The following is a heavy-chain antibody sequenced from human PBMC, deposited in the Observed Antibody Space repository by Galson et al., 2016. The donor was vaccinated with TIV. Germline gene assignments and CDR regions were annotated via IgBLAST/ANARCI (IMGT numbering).Heavy chain of an antibody. CDR3: ARQAGRGYGLDV. CDR2: IDPDDSET. Sequence: QSGAEVKKPGEALKISCKGSGYPFSSWWIAWVRQMPGKGLEWMGKIDPDDSETRYSPSFQGQVTISVDKSTRTAFLQWRSLQASETGMYYCARQAGRGYGLDVWGLGTTVIVS. J-gene: IGHJ6*02. CDR1: GYPFSSWW. D-gene: IGHD3-3*01. V-gene: IGHV5-51*01.